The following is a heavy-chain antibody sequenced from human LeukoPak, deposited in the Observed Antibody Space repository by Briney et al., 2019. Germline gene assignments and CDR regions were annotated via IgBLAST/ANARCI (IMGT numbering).Heavy chain of an antibody. J-gene: IGHJ4*02. D-gene: IGHD3-9*01. Sequence: GGSLRLSCAASGFTFSSYSMNWVRQAPGKGLEWVSSISSSSSYIYYADSVKGRFTISRDNAKNSLYLQMNSLRAEDTAVYYCAKGRRNYDILTGYYRFDYWGQGTLVTVSS. CDR2: ISSSSSYI. V-gene: IGHV3-21*01. CDR3: AKGRRNYDILTGYYRFDY. CDR1: GFTFSSYS.